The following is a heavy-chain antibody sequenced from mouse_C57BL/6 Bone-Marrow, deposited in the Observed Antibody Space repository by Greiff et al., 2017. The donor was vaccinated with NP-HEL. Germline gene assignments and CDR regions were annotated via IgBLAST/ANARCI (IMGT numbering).Heavy chain of an antibody. CDR3: ARTGTWFAY. V-gene: IGHV5-6*01. J-gene: IGHJ3*01. CDR2: ISSGGSYT. Sequence: DVQLVESGGDLVKPGGSLKLSCAASGFTFSSYGMSWVRQTPDKRLEWVATISSGGSYTYYPDSVKGRFTISRDNAKNTLYLQMSSLKSEDTAMYYCARTGTWFAYWGQGTLVTVSA. D-gene: IGHD4-1*01. CDR1: GFTFSSYG.